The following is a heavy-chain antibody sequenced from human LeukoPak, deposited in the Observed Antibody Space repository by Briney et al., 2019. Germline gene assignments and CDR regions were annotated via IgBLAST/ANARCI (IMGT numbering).Heavy chain of an antibody. CDR1: GYTLTELS. Sequence: ASVKVSCKVSGYTLTELSMHWVRQAPGKGLEWRGGFDPEDGETIYAQKFQGRVTMTEDTSTDTAYMDLSSLRSEDTAVYYCATGRIVIIDDSADAFDIWGQGTMVTVSS. J-gene: IGHJ3*02. CDR2: FDPEDGET. V-gene: IGHV1-24*01. CDR3: ATGRIVIIDDSADAFDI. D-gene: IGHD3-22*01.